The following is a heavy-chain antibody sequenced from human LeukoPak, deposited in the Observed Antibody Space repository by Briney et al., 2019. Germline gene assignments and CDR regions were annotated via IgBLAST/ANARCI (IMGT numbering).Heavy chain of an antibody. D-gene: IGHD5-18*01. CDR2: INPNSGGT. CDR3: ARGTGEGHTYGRYYFDY. V-gene: IGHV1-2*02. J-gene: IGHJ4*02. CDR1: GYTFTGYY. Sequence: GASVTVSCTASGYTFTGYYMHWVRQAPGQGLEWMGWINPNSGGTNYAQKFQGRVTMTRDTSISTAYMELSRLRSDDTAVYYCARGTGEGHTYGRYYFDYWGQGTLVTVSS.